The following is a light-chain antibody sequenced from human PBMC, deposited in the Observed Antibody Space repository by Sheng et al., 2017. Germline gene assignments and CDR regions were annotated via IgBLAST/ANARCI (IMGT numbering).Light chain of an antibody. J-gene: IGLJ1*01. V-gene: IGLV2-14*03. CDR2: DVS. CDR1: SSDVGGYNY. Sequence: QSALTQPASVSGSPGQSITISCTGTSSDVGGYNYVSWYQQHPGKAPKLIISDVSNRPSGVSDRFSGSKSGNTASLTISGLQAEDEADYYCSSYTTTSTLGVFGTGTKVTVL. CDR3: SSYTTTSTLGV.